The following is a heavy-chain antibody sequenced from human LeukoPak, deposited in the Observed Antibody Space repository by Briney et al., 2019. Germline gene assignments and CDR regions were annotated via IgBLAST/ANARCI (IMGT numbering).Heavy chain of an antibody. V-gene: IGHV4-34*01. CDR1: GGSFSGYY. CDR3: ARDGVAAALDY. J-gene: IGHJ4*02. Sequence: SETLSLTCAVYGGSFSGYYWSWIRQPPGKGPERIGEINHSGSTNYNPSLKSRVTISVDTSKNQFSLQLSSVTAADTAVYYCARDGVAAALDYCGQGTLVTVSS. CDR2: INHSGST. D-gene: IGHD6-13*01.